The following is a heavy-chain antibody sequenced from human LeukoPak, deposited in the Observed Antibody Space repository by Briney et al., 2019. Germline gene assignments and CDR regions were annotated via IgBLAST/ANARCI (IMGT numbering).Heavy chain of an antibody. CDR1: GYTFTSYD. Sequence: ASVKVSCKASGYTFTSYDINWVRQATGQGLEWMGWINPNSGNTGYAQKFQGRVTMTRNTSISTAYMELSSLRSEDTAVYYCARISNYYGSGSRLNWFDPWGQGTLVTVSS. CDR3: ARISNYYGSGSRLNWFDP. CDR2: INPNSGNT. V-gene: IGHV1-8*01. D-gene: IGHD3-10*01. J-gene: IGHJ5*02.